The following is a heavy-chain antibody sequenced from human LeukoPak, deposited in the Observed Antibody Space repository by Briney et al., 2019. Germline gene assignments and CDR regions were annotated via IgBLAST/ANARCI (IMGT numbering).Heavy chain of an antibody. V-gene: IGHV4-59*01. Sequence: EPSETLSLTCTVSGGSISSYYWSWIRQPPGKGLEWIGYIYYSGSTNYNPSLKSRVTISVDTSKNQFSLKLSSVTAADTAVYYCARERWNGPPAAGYYMDVWGKGTTVTVSS. CDR2: IYYSGST. CDR3: ARERWNGPPAAGYYMDV. J-gene: IGHJ6*03. CDR1: GGSISSYY. D-gene: IGHD1-1*01.